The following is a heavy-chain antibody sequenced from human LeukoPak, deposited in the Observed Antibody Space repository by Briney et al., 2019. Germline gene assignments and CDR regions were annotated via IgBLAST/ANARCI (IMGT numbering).Heavy chain of an antibody. CDR3: ARGPRIVGATTSYYFDY. J-gene: IGHJ4*02. D-gene: IGHD1-26*01. V-gene: IGHV1-8*01. CDR1: GHTFTSYD. CDR2: MNPNSGIT. Sequence: ASVKVSCKASGHTFTSYDINWVRQATGQGLEWMGWMNPNSGITGYAQKFQGRVTMTRNTSISTAYMELSSLRSEDTAVYYCARGPRIVGATTSYYFDYWGQGTLVTVSS.